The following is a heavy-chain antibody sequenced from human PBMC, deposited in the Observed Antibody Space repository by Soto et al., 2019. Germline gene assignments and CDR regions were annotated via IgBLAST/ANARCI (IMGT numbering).Heavy chain of an antibody. V-gene: IGHV1-18*01. CDR1: GYTFTGYG. CDR2: ISAYNGNT. J-gene: IGHJ6*03. CDR3: ARFHYYYYYMDV. Sequence: ASVKVSCKASGYTFTGYGISWVRQAPGQGLEWMGWISAYNGNTNYAQKLQGRVTMTTDTSTSTAYMELRSLRSDDTAVYYCARFHYYYYYMDVWGKGTTVTVSS.